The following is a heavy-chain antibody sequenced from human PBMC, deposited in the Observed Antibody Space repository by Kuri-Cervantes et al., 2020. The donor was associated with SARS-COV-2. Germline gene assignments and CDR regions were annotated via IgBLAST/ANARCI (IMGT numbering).Heavy chain of an antibody. CDR3: AKNWGASGWYPFDC. V-gene: IGHV1-18*01. D-gene: IGHD6-19*01. CDR1: GYTFTSYG. Sequence: ASVKVSCKASGYTFTSYGISWVRQAPGQGLEWMGWISTYSGNTNYAQRLQGRVTMTTDTSTSTAYMELRSLRSDDTAVFYCAKNWGASGWYPFDCWGQGTLVTSPQ. J-gene: IGHJ4*02. CDR2: ISTYSGNT.